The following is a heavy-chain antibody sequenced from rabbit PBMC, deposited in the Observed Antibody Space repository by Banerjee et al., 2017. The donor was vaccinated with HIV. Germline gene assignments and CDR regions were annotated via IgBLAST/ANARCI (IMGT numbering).Heavy chain of an antibody. CDR3: GGNEAGSYDFNL. D-gene: IGHD4-2*01. J-gene: IGHJ4*01. CDR2: IYAGSSGTT. Sequence: QSLEESGGDLVKPGAFLTLTCTASGFSFSSISWICWARQAPGKGLEWIACIYAGSSGTTHYASWAKGRFTVSKTSSTTRTLQMTSLTDADTATEVGGGNEAGSYDFNLWGPGTLVTVS. CDR1: GFSFSSISW. V-gene: IGHV1S40*01.